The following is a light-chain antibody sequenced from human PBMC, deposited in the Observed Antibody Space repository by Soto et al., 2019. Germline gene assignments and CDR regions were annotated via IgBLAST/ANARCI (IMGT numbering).Light chain of an antibody. V-gene: IGKV2-30*01. J-gene: IGKJ1*01. CDR2: RVS. CDR1: QGLVDSDGNTF. CDR3: MQGTAVWT. Sequence: DDVLTQSPLSLPVTLGQPASISCSSSQGLVDSDGNTFLAWLQQRPGQSPRRLIYRVSTRDSGVPDRFSGSGSGTTFTLKISRVEAEDVGVYYCMQGTAVWTFGQGTKVDIK.